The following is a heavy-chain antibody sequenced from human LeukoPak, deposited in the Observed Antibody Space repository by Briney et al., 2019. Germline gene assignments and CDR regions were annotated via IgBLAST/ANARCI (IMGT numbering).Heavy chain of an antibody. CDR3: PRPGERSRRDWNLDQ. CDR2: VYPRDSDT. Sequence: GESLKISCKASGYSFSNYWIGWVRQVPGKGLGWMGIVYPRDSDTRYSPSFQGQVTISADKSISTAYLQWRCLKASPTAGYYCPRPGERSRRDWNLDQWGQGTLVTVSS. D-gene: IGHD1-1*01. V-gene: IGHV5-51*01. J-gene: IGHJ4*02. CDR1: GYSFSNYW.